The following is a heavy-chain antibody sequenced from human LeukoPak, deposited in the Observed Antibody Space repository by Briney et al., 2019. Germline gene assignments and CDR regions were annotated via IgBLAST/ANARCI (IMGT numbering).Heavy chain of an antibody. Sequence: GGSLRLSWAASGFTFGDYAMHWVRQAPGKGLEWVSLISWDGGSTYYADSVKGRFTISRDNSKNSLYLQMNSLRAEDTALYYCAKDQSVAGTRAYYYMDVWGKGTTVTVSS. CDR2: ISWDGGST. J-gene: IGHJ6*03. CDR1: GFTFGDYA. CDR3: AKDQSVAGTRAYYYMDV. V-gene: IGHV3-43D*03. D-gene: IGHD6-19*01.